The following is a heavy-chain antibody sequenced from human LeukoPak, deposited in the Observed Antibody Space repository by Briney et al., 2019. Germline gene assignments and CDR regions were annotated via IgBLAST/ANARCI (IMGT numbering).Heavy chain of an antibody. CDR1: GFTFSSYA. J-gene: IGHJ4*02. CDR3: ARDHDSSGYYRYYFDY. V-gene: IGHV3-30-3*01. D-gene: IGHD3-22*01. Sequence: GGSLRLSCAASGFTFSSYAMHWVRQAPGKGLEWVAVISYDGSNKYYADSVKGRFTISRDNSKNTLYLQMNSLRAEDTAVYYCARDHDSSGYYRYYFDYWGQGTLVTVSS. CDR2: ISYDGSNK.